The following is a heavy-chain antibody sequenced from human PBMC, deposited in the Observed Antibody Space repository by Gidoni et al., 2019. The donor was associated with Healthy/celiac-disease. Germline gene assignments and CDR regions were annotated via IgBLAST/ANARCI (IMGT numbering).Heavy chain of an antibody. Sequence: EVQLVESGGGLVQPGGSLNLSCAASGFTFSGSAMHWVRQASGKGLEWVGRISSKASTYATAYTASVKGRFTISRDDSRNTAYLQMNSLKTEDTAVYYCTTIVGATTGFYYSLDVWGQGTTVTVSS. CDR3: TTIVGATTGFYYSLDV. CDR2: ISSKASTYAT. D-gene: IGHD1-26*01. CDR1: GFTFSGSA. J-gene: IGHJ6*02. V-gene: IGHV3-73*01.